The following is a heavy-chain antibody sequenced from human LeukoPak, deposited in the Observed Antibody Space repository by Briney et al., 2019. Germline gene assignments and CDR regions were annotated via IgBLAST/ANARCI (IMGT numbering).Heavy chain of an antibody. J-gene: IGHJ4*02. Sequence: GESLKISCKGSGYSFTSYWIGWVRQMPGKGLEWMGIIYPDDSITRYSPSFQGQVTISADKSISTAYLQWSSLKASDTAIYYCARMTGYYNPDYWGQGTLVTVSS. CDR2: IYPDDSIT. D-gene: IGHD3-9*01. CDR3: ARMTGYYNPDY. V-gene: IGHV5-51*01. CDR1: GYSFTSYW.